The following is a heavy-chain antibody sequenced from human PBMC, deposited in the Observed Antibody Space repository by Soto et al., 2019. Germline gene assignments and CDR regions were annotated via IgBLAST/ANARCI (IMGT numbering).Heavy chain of an antibody. CDR3: ASYRYYYGMDV. CDR1: GYTFTSYG. J-gene: IGHJ6*02. CDR2: ISTYNGNT. Sequence: AASVKVSCKASGYTFTSYGISWVRQAPGQGLEWMGWISTYNGNTNYAQKLQGRVTMTTDTSTSTAYMELRSLRSDDTAVYYCASYRYYYGMDVWGQGTTVTVSS. V-gene: IGHV1-18*04.